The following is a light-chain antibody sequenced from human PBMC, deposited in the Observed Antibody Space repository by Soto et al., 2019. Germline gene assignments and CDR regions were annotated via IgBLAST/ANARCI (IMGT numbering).Light chain of an antibody. V-gene: IGKV1D-16*01. CDR3: QQYNNYPIT. J-gene: IGKJ5*01. CDR2: GAS. Sequence: DIQMTQSPSSLSASVGDRVTITCRASQAISRYLVWYQQKPGKAPKPLIYGASSLPSGVPSRFSGSGSGTDFTLIISSLQPEDSEISYCQQYNNYPITFGQGTRLEIK. CDR1: QAISRY.